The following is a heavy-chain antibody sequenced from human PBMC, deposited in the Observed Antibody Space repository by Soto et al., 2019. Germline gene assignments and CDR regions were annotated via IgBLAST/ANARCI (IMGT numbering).Heavy chain of an antibody. J-gene: IGHJ5*02. CDR3: ARGDFDSSANYYAGWFDP. CDR2: FNPNSGGT. CDR1: GYIFTGYY. D-gene: IGHD3-22*01. Sequence: QVQLVQSGAEVKKPGASVKVSCKASGYIFTGYYMHWLRQAPGQGLEWMGWFNPNSGGTKYAQKFQGRVTMTNDTSINTAYMELSGLISDDTAVYYCARGDFDSSANYYAGWFDPWGQGTLVTLSS. V-gene: IGHV1-2*02.